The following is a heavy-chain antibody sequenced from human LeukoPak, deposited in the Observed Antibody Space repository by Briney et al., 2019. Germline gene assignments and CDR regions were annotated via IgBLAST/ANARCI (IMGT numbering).Heavy chain of an antibody. V-gene: IGHV4-31*03. Sequence: SETLSLTCTVSGGSISSGGYYWRWIRQHPGKGLEWIGYIYYSGSTYYNPSLKSRVTISVDTSENQFSLKLSSVTAADTAVYYCARRPIVVVPAAKGRGFDIWGQGTMVTVSS. CDR3: ARRPIVVVPAAKGRGFDI. CDR2: IYYSGST. J-gene: IGHJ3*02. CDR1: GGSISSGGYY. D-gene: IGHD2-2*01.